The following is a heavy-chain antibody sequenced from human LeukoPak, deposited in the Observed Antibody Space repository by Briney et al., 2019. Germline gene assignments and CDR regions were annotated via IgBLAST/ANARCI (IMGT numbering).Heavy chain of an antibody. CDR2: IRSKTDGGTT. D-gene: IGHD6-19*01. Sequence: KSGGSLRLSCAASGFTFRDAWMTWVRQAPGKGLEWVGRIRSKTDGGTTDYAVSVQGRFTISRDDSKNTLYLQMSSLKTEDTAVYYCARVRRQWLESAAPNDYWGQGTLVTVSS. CDR3: ARVRRQWLESAAPNDY. V-gene: IGHV3-15*01. CDR1: GFTFRDAW. J-gene: IGHJ4*02.